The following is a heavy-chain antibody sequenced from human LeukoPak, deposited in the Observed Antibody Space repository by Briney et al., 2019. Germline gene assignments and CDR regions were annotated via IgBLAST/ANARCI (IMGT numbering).Heavy chain of an antibody. CDR1: GYTLTELS. CDR2: FDPEDGET. J-gene: IGHJ4*02. V-gene: IGHV1-24*01. D-gene: IGHD3-22*01. CDR3: ARGRTRYDSSGYYHLSTDY. Sequence: ASVKVSCKVSGYTLTELSMHWVRQAPGKGLEWMGGFDPEDGETIYAQKFQGRVTITADKSTSTAYMELSSLRSEDTAVYYCARGRTRYDSSGYYHLSTDYWGQGTLVTVSS.